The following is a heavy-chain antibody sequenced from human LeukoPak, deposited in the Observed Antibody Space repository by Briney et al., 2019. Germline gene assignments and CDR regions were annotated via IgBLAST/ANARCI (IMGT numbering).Heavy chain of an antibody. CDR2: INPNSGGT. CDR1: GYTFTSYD. D-gene: IGHD2-15*01. V-gene: IGHV1-2*02. J-gene: IGHJ5*02. CDR3: ARVPAASWGYNWFDP. Sequence: ASVKVSCKASGYTFTSYDINWVRQAPGQGLEWMGWINPNSGGTNYAQKFQGRVTMTRDTSISTAYMELSRLRSDDTAVYYCARVPAASWGYNWFDPWGQGTLVTVSS.